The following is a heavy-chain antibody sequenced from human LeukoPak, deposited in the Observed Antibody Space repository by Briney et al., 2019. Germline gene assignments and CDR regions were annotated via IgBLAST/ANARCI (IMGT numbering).Heavy chain of an antibody. CDR1: GFIFSDYT. Sequence: GGSLRLSCAASGFIFSDYTMTWVRQAPGKGLEWVSSISSTGTYIYYADSVKGRFTISRDNAKKSLYLQMNSLRADDTAVFYCARLGKMSTVITHSDYWGQGTLVTVSS. J-gene: IGHJ4*02. V-gene: IGHV3-21*01. D-gene: IGHD4-17*01. CDR3: ARLGKMSTVITHSDY. CDR2: ISSTGTYI.